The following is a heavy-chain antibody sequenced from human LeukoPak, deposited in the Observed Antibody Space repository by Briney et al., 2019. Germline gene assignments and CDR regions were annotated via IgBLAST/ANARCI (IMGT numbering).Heavy chain of an antibody. Sequence: GGSLRLSCAASGFTFSDYYMSWIRQAPGKGLEWVSYFITSDNTIYYADSVKGRFTISRDNAKNSLYLQMNSLRAEDAAVYYCAIPPLSGTGSSRPLAGMDVWGQGTTVTVSS. D-gene: IGHD3-10*01. J-gene: IGHJ6*02. CDR3: AIPPLSGTGSSRPLAGMDV. CDR2: FITSDNTI. V-gene: IGHV3-11*04. CDR1: GFTFSDYY.